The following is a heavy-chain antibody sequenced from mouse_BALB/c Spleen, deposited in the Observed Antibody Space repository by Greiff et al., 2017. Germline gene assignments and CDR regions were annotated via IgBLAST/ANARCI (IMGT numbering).Heavy chain of an antibody. CDR2: ISSGGGST. CDR3: ASDSSGPYYYAMDY. Sequence: DVQLVESGGGLVKPGGSLKLSCAASGFAFSSYDMSWVRQTPEKRLEWVAYISSGGGSTYYPDTVKGRFTISRDNAKNTLYLQMSSLKSEDTAMYYCASDSSGPYYYAMDYWGQGTSVTVSS. CDR1: GFAFSSYD. J-gene: IGHJ4*01. V-gene: IGHV5-12-1*01. D-gene: IGHD3-2*01.